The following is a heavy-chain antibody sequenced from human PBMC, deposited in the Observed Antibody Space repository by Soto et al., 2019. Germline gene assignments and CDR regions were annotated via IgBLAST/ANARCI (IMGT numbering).Heavy chain of an antibody. CDR2: IYYSGST. V-gene: IGHV4-39*01. CDR1: GGSISSSSYY. Sequence: PSETLSLTCTVPGGSISSSSYYWGWIRQPPGKGLEWIGSIYYSGSTYYNPSLKSRVIISVDTSKNQFSLKLSSVTAADTAVYYCARPRGKSDWFDPWGQGTLVTVSS. CDR3: ARPRGKSDWFDP. J-gene: IGHJ5*02.